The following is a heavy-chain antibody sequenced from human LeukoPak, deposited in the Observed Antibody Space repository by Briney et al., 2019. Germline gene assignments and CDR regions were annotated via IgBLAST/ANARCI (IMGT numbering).Heavy chain of an antibody. CDR1: GYTFTVYY. V-gene: IGHV1-2*02. CDR3: ARDLYYYYGMDV. CDR2: INPNSGGT. Sequence: ASVTVSFTASGYTFTVYYMHWVRQAPGQGLEWMGWINPNSGGTNYAQKFQGRVTMTRDTSISTAYMELSRLRSDDTAVYYCARDLYYYYGMDVWGQGTTVTVSS. J-gene: IGHJ6*02.